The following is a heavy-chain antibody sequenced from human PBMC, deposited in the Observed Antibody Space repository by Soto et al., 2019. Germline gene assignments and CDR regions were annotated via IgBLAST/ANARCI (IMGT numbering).Heavy chain of an antibody. J-gene: IGHJ4*02. CDR3: AQSGSSYASGGGSFDL. CDR1: GFPLSSYS. Sequence: EVQLVESGGSLVKPGGSLRLSCAASGFPLSSYSMNWVRQAPGKGLEWVSSSSSSSSNIYYAASVKGRFTISRDSAKNSLYLQMDSLRAEDTAIYYCAQSGSSYASGGGSFDLWGQGTLVTVSS. V-gene: IGHV3-21*01. CDR2: SSSSSSNI. D-gene: IGHD5-18*01.